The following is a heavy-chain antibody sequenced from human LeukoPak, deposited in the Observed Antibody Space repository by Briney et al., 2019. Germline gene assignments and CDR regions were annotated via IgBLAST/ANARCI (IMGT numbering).Heavy chain of an antibody. CDR1: GDPISSYY. J-gene: IGHJ5*02. V-gene: IGHV4-59*01. CDR3: ARGNPVATTGTKGGWFDP. D-gene: IGHD1-1*01. Sequence: SEILSLTCTVSGDPISSYYWSWIRQPPGKGLEWIGYIYDSGSTNYNPSLKSRVTISLDTSKNQFSLKLRSVTAADAALYYCARGNPVATTGTKGGWFDPWGQGTLVTVSS. CDR2: IYDSGST.